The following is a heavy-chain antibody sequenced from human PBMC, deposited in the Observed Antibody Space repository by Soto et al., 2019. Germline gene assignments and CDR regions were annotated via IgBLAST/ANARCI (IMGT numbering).Heavy chain of an antibody. Sequence: QVQLVQSGAEVKKPGSSVKVSCKASGGTFSSYAISWGRQAPGQGLEWMGGIIPIFGTANYAQKFQGRVTITADESTGTAYMELSSVSSEDTAVYYCAGDRGGWNYGSGGAWFDPWGQGTLVTVSS. CDR3: AGDRGGWNYGSGGAWFDP. D-gene: IGHD1-7*01. J-gene: IGHJ5*02. CDR1: GGTFSSYA. CDR2: IIPIFGTA. V-gene: IGHV1-69*01.